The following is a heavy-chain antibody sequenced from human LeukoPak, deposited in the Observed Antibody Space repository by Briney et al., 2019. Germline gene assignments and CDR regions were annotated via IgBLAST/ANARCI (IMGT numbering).Heavy chain of an antibody. CDR3: AGDNPDNYIGSVYSYTGMAF. CDR1: GYTFTSYA. D-gene: IGHD3-22*01. Sequence: GASVKVSCKASGYTFTSYAMHWVRQAPGQRLEWMGWINAGNGNTKYSQKFQGRVTITRDTSASTAYMELSSLRSEDTAVYYCAGDNPDNYIGSVYSYTGMAFWAKGPRSPSP. V-gene: IGHV1-3*01. J-gene: IGHJ6*02. CDR2: INAGNGNT.